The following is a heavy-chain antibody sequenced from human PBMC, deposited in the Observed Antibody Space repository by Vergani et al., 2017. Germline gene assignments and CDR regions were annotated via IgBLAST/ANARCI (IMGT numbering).Heavy chain of an antibody. Sequence: QVQLQQWGAGLLKPSETLSLTCAVYGGYFSGYYWSWIRQPPGKGLEWIGEINHSGSINYNPSLKSRVTISVDTSKNQFSLKLTSVTAADTAVYYCARELKVGPAPFDYWGQGTLVTVSS. J-gene: IGHJ4*02. V-gene: IGHV4-34*01. CDR3: ARELKVGPAPFDY. CDR2: INHSGSI. CDR1: GGYFSGYY. D-gene: IGHD1-26*01.